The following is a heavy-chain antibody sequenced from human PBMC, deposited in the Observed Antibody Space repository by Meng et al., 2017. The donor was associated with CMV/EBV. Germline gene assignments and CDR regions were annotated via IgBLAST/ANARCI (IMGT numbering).Heavy chain of an antibody. CDR2: INHSGST. J-gene: IGHJ4*02. V-gene: IGHV4-34*01. Sequence: GSLRLSCAVYGGSFSGYYWSWIRQPPGKGLEWIGEINHSGSTNYNPSLKSRVTISVDTSKNQFSLKLSSVTAADTAVYYCARALVRTSPPDYWGQGTLVTVSS. CDR3: ARALVRTSPPDY. D-gene: IGHD6-6*01. CDR1: GGSFSGYY.